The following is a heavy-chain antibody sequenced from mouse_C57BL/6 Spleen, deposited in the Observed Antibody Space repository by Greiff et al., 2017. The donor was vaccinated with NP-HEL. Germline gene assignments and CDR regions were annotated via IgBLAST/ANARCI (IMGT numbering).Heavy chain of an antibody. Sequence: VKLVESGPGLVAPSQSLSITCTVSGFSLTSYGVHWVRQPPGKGLEWLVVIWSDGSTTYNSALKSRLSISKDNSKSQVFLKMNSLQTDDTAMYYCAREGPIYYGNYGAMDYWGQGTSVTVSS. J-gene: IGHJ4*01. CDR2: IWSDGST. D-gene: IGHD2-1*01. V-gene: IGHV2-6*03. CDR3: AREGPIYYGNYGAMDY. CDR1: GFSLTSYG.